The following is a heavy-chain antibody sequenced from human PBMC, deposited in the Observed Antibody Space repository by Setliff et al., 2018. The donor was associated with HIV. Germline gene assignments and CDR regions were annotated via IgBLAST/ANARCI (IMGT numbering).Heavy chain of an antibody. V-gene: IGHV1-2*04. CDR1: GYTFTDNY. Sequence: ASVKVPCKASGYTFTDNYIHWVRQAPGQGLEWMAWINSATGGTNYAQNFQGWVTVTRDTSINTVYMDLSSQKSDDTAVYYCARDYLHVFDIWGQGTMVTVSS. J-gene: IGHJ3*02. CDR2: INSATGGT. CDR3: ARDYLHVFDI.